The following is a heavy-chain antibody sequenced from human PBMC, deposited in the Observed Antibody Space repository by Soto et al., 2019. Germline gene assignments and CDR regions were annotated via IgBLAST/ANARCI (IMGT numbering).Heavy chain of an antibody. CDR2: ISYDGSSE. V-gene: IGHV3-30-3*01. J-gene: IGHJ6*02. D-gene: IGHD3-16*01. CDR3: AGGGGGYYYYGMDV. CDR1: GFTFSGYA. Sequence: QVQLVESGGGVVQPGRSLRLSCVASGFTFSGYAMHWVRQAPGKGLEWVTVISYDGSSEYYADSVKGRFTISRDSSKNTVYLQMNSLRAGDRAVYYCAGGGGGYYYYGMDVWGQGTTVTVSS.